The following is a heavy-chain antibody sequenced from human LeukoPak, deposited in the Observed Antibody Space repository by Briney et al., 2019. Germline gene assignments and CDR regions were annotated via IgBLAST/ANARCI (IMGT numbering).Heavy chain of an antibody. CDR2: INSDGSST. CDR3: ARGSCGYTYGCFFDY. V-gene: IGHV3-74*01. CDR1: GFTFSGYW. Sequence: PGRSLRLSCAASGFTFSGYWMHWVRHAPGKGLVWVSRINSDGSSTTYADSVKGRFTISRDSAKNTLYLQMTSLRAEDTAVYYCARGSCGYTYGCFFDYWGQGTLVTVSS. D-gene: IGHD5-18*01. J-gene: IGHJ4*02.